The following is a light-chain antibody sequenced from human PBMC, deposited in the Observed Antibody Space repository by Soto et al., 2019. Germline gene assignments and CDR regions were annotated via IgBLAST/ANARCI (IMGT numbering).Light chain of an antibody. CDR1: QSVSSSY. Sequence: IVLTQSPGTLSLSPGEGATLSCRAGQSVSSSYLAWYQQTPGQAPRLLIYDASNRATGIPARFSGSGSGTEFTLTISSLQPDDFATYYCQQCNGYSRTFGQGTKVDIK. V-gene: IGKV3D-20*02. J-gene: IGKJ1*01. CDR2: DAS. CDR3: QQCNGYSRT.